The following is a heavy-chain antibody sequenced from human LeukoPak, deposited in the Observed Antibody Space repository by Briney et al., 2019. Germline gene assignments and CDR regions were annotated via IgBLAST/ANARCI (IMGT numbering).Heavy chain of an antibody. CDR3: TRDTGTTGEVKFDP. CDR1: GGYLGSHY. Sequence: SETLSLTCTVSGGYLGSHYWTWIRQPPGKGLEWIGYIYDSGSTYYHPSLKSRVTISVDTSKNQFSLRLSSATAADTAVYYCTRDTGTTGEVKFDPWGQGTLVTVSS. CDR2: IYDSGST. D-gene: IGHD4-17*01. J-gene: IGHJ5*02. V-gene: IGHV4-59*11.